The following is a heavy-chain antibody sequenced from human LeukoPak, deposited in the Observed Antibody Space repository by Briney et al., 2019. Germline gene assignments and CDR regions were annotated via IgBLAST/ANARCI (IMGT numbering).Heavy chain of an antibody. D-gene: IGHD3-3*01. CDR1: GFTFSGSA. Sequence: GGSLRPSCAASGFTFSGSAMPWVRQASGKGLEWVGRIRSKANSYATAYAASVKGRFTISRDDSKNTAYLQMNSLKTEDTAVYYCTRSYDFWSGNDYWGQGTLVTVSS. CDR3: TRSYDFWSGNDY. J-gene: IGHJ4*02. V-gene: IGHV3-73*01. CDR2: IRSKANSYAT.